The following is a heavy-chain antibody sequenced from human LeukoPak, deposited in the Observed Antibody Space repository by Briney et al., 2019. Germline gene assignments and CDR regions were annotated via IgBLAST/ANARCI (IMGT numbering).Heavy chain of an antibody. CDR3: ARHTSFDYLSPIDS. CDR2: IYYTGST. V-gene: IGHV4-39*01. Sequence: NPSETLSLTCPVSGGSVSSSRCYWGWIRQPPGKGLEWIGSIYYTGSTYYKPSLKSRVTISVDASKNQISLKLSSVTAADTAVYFCARHTSFDYLSPIDSWGQGTLVTVPS. D-gene: IGHD3-9*01. J-gene: IGHJ4*02. CDR1: GGSVSSSRCY.